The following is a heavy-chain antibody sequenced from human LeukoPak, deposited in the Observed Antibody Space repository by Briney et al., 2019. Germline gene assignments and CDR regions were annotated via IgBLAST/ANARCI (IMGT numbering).Heavy chain of an antibody. V-gene: IGHV4-34*01. D-gene: IGHD2-15*01. Sequence: PSETLSLTCAVYGGTFSGYYWSWIRQPPGKGLEWIGEINHSGSTKYNPSLKSRVTISVDTSKNQLSLKLSSVTAADTAVCYCARGDMAFRAFDYWGQGTLVTVSS. CDR2: INHSGST. CDR3: ARGDMAFRAFDY. CDR1: GGTFSGYY. J-gene: IGHJ4*02.